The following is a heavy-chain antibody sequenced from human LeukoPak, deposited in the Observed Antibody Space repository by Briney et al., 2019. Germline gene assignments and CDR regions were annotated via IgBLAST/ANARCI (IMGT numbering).Heavy chain of an antibody. CDR2: IKCDGYEE. V-gene: IGHV3-7*01. J-gene: IGHJ4*02. D-gene: IGHD1-1*01. Sequence: GGSLRLSCAASGFTFSRYWMSWMRQAPGKGLEWVANIKCDGYEEYYVDSVKGRFTISRDNAKKSLYLQLNSLRVEDTAVYYCKSGGAAPGSFDYWGQGTLVTVSP. CDR1: GFTFSRYW. CDR3: KSGGAAPGSFDY.